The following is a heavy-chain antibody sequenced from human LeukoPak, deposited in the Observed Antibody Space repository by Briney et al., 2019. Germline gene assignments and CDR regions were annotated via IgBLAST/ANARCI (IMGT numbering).Heavy chain of an antibody. Sequence: GASVKVSCKASGGTFSTSAISWVRQAPGQGLEWMGWINPNSGGTNYAQKFQGRVTMTRDTSISTAYMELSRLRSEDTAVYYCAREGGHSGGTAGFDYWGQGTLVTVSS. J-gene: IGHJ4*02. CDR2: INPNSGGT. D-gene: IGHD2-15*01. CDR3: AREGGHSGGTAGFDY. CDR1: GGTFSTSA. V-gene: IGHV1-2*02.